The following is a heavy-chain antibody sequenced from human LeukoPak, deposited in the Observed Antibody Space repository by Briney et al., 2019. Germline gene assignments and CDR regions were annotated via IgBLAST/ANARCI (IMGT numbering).Heavy chain of an antibody. CDR3: ARKKDTTVTTEAEYYYYYGMDV. CDR2: IYYTGST. CDR1: GGSLNSGRYY. Sequence: SETLSLTCTVSGGSLNSGRYYWGWIRQSPGKGLEWIGSIYYTGSTYYNPSLKSRVTISVDKSRNQFSLKLSSVTAADTAVYYCARKKDTTVTTEAEYYYYYGMDVWGQGTTVTVSS. D-gene: IGHD4-17*01. V-gene: IGHV4-39*07. J-gene: IGHJ6*02.